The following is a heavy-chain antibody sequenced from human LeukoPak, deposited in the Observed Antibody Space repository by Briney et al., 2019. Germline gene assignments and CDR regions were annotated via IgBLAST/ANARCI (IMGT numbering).Heavy chain of an antibody. CDR2: ISSSSSTI. V-gene: IGHV3-48*01. D-gene: IGHD2-2*01. Sequence: GGSLRLSCAASGFTFSSYSMNWVRQAPGKGLEWVSYISSSSSTIYYADSVKGRFTISRDNAKNSLYLQMNSLRAEDTAVYYCARSPGDIVVVPAASDYWGQGTLSPSPQ. J-gene: IGHJ4*02. CDR1: GFTFSSYS. CDR3: ARSPGDIVVVPAASDY.